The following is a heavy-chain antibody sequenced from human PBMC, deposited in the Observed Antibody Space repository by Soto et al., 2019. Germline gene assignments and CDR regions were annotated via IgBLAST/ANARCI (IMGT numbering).Heavy chain of an antibody. Sequence: ASVKVSCKASGYTFTSYYMHWVRQAPGQGLEWMGIINPSGGSTSYAQKFQGRVTMTRDTSTSTVYMELSSLRAEDTAVYYCARVRMVRGVIITCMDVWGQGTTVTVSS. J-gene: IGHJ6*02. D-gene: IGHD3-10*01. CDR1: GYTFTSYY. CDR2: INPSGGST. CDR3: ARVRMVRGVIITCMDV. V-gene: IGHV1-46*01.